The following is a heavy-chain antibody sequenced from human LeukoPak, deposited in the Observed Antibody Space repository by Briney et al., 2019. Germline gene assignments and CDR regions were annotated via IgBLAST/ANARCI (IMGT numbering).Heavy chain of an antibody. CDR3: AKVPDNLDAFDI. CDR1: GFTFDDYA. J-gene: IGHJ3*02. V-gene: IGHV3-9*01. CDR2: ISWNSGSI. Sequence: PGRSLRLSCAASGFTFDDYAMHWVRQAPGKGLEWVSGISWNSGSIGYADSVKGRFTISRDNAKNSLYLQMNSLRAEDTALYYCAKVPDNLDAFDIWDQGTMVTVSS. D-gene: IGHD1-1*01.